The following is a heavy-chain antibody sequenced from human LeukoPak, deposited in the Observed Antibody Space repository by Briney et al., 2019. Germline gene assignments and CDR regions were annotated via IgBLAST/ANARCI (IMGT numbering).Heavy chain of an antibody. CDR1: GFTFSSYA. D-gene: IGHD3-10*01. CDR3: ARDLSESDGSRPFDY. J-gene: IGHJ4*02. V-gene: IGHV3-30-3*01. CDR2: ISYDGSNK. Sequence: GGSLRPSCAASGFTFSSYAMHWVRQAPGKGLEWVAVISYDGSNKYYADSVKGRFTISRDNSKNTLYLQMNSLRAEDTAVYYCARDLSESDGSRPFDYWGQGTLVTVSS.